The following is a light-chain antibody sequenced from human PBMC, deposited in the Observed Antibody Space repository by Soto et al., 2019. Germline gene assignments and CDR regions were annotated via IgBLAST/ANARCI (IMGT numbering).Light chain of an antibody. CDR2: DAS. CDR1: QSISSW. Sequence: DIQMTQSPSTLSASVGDRDTITCRASQSISSWLAWYQQKPGKAPKLLIYDASSLESGVPSRFSGSGSGTEFTLTISSLQPDDFATYYCQQYNSYSGWTFGQGTKVEIK. J-gene: IGKJ1*01. V-gene: IGKV1-5*01. CDR3: QQYNSYSGWT.